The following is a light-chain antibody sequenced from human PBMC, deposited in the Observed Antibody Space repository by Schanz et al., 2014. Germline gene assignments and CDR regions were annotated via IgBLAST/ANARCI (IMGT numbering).Light chain of an antibody. CDR2: GAS. V-gene: IGKV3-20*01. CDR1: QSVSSSY. Sequence: EIVLTQSPGTLSLSPGERATLSCRASQSVSSSYLAWYQQKPGQAPRLLIYGASSRATGIPDRFSGSGSGTDFTLSISRLEPEDFAVYYCQQYNNWSRYTFGQGTKLEIK. J-gene: IGKJ2*01. CDR3: QQYNNWSRYT.